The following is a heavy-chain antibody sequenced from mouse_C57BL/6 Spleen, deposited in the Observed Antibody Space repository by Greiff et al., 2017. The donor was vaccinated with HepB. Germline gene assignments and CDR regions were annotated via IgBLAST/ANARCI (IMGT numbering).Heavy chain of an antibody. CDR1: GFTFSDYG. Sequence: DVMLVESGGGLVKPGGSLKLSCAASGFTFSDYGMHWVRQAPEKVLEWVAYISSGSSTIYYADTVKGRFTISRDNAKNTLFLQMTSLRSEDTAMYYCARPDYDYDGEFAYWGQGTLVTVSA. CDR3: ARPDYDYDGEFAY. D-gene: IGHD2-4*01. J-gene: IGHJ3*01. V-gene: IGHV5-17*01. CDR2: ISSGSSTI.